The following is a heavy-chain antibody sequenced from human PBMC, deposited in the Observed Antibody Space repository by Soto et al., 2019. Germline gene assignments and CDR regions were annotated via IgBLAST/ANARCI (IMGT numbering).Heavy chain of an antibody. CDR2: VHSEGTTT. V-gene: IGHV3-74*01. CDR3: ARGDRGVFDL. CDR1: GFTFDYYW. D-gene: IGHD3-10*01. J-gene: IGHJ3*01. Sequence: EVQLVESGGGLVQPGESLRLSCAASGFTFDYYWMHWVRQAPGKGLVWVSRVHSEGTTTTYADSVKGRFTISRDNARNTVSLQMSSLRAEDTAIYYCARGDRGVFDLWGHGTVVTVSS.